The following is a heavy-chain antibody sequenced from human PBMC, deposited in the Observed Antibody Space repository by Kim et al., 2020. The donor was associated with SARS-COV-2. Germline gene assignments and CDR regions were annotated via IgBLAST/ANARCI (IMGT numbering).Heavy chain of an antibody. CDR3: AGLTVDYYGMDV. Sequence: GGSLRLSCAASGFTFSSYAMSWVRQAPGKGLEWVSAISGSGGSTYYADSVKGRFTISRDNSKNTLYLQMNSLRAEDTAVYYCAGLTVDYYGMDVWGQGTTVTVSS. CDR2: ISGSGGST. CDR1: GFTFSSYA. V-gene: IGHV3-23*01. J-gene: IGHJ6*02. D-gene: IGHD4-17*01.